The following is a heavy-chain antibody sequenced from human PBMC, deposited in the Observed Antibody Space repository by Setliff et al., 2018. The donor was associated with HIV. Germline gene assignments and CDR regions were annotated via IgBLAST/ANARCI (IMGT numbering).Heavy chain of an antibody. Sequence: GESLKISCKGSGYTFTNYWIGWVRQMPGKGLDWMGIVYPGDSDTRYNPSFEGQVTISADKSISTAYLQWSSLKASDTAIYYCTRQGDFGQWGDYWGQGAQVTVSS. V-gene: IGHV5-51*01. CDR2: VYPGDSDT. J-gene: IGHJ4*02. D-gene: IGHD4-17*01. CDR1: GYTFTNYW. CDR3: TRQGDFGQWGDY.